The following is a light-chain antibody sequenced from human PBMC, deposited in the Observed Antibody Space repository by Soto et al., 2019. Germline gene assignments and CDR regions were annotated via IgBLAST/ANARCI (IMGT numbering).Light chain of an antibody. Sequence: IVLTQSPATLSVSPGERATLSCRASQSVSSYLAWYQQKPGQAPRLLIYDASNRATGIPARLSGSGSGTDFTLTISSLEPEDFAVYYCQQRSNWPPTWTFGQGTKV. J-gene: IGKJ1*01. CDR3: QQRSNWPPTWT. CDR1: QSVSSY. V-gene: IGKV3-11*01. CDR2: DAS.